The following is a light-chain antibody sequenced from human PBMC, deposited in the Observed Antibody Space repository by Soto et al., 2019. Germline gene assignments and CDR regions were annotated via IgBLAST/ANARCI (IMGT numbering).Light chain of an antibody. CDR1: QGISSW. Sequence: DIQMTQSPSSLSASVGDRVTITCRASQGISSWLAWYQQKPEKAPKSLIYGASSLQSGVPSRFSGSGSGTEFTLTISSLQPDDFATYYCQQYNSYSRTFGQGTKVDIK. V-gene: IGKV1D-16*01. CDR2: GAS. J-gene: IGKJ1*01. CDR3: QQYNSYSRT.